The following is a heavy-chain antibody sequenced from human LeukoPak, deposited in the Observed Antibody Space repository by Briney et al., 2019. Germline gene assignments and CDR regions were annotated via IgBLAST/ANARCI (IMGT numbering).Heavy chain of an antibody. J-gene: IGHJ4*02. CDR2: VYYSGRT. D-gene: IGHD3-10*01. CDR1: GDSISSYY. V-gene: IGHV4-59*08. CDR3: ARHKPTGNYPLEL. Sequence: PSETLSLTCTVSGDSISSYYWSWLRQPPGKGLEWIGHVYYSGRTTYNPSLRSRLTISVDTSTSQLSLKLSSVTAADTAVYYCARHKPTGNYPLELWGQGTLVSVSS.